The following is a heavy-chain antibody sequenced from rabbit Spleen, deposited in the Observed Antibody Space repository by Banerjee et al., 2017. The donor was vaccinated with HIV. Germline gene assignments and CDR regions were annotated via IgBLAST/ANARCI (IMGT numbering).Heavy chain of an antibody. J-gene: IGHJ6*01. CDR1: GFSFSNSDF. Sequence: QSLEESGGDLVKPGASLTLTCTASGFSFSNSDFMCWVRQAPGKGLEWIGCIYTGSGSTWYASWAKGRFTISKTSSPTVTLQMTSLTAADTATYFCARDLDDGYGDFGYAAMWGPGTLVTVS. CDR2: IYTGSGST. D-gene: IGHD2-1*01. V-gene: IGHV1S40*01. CDR3: ARDLDDGYGDFGYAAM.